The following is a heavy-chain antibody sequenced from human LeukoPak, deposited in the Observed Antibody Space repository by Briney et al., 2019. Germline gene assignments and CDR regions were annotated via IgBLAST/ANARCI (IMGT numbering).Heavy chain of an antibody. CDR2: IHPNSGGT. J-gene: IGHJ4*02. CDR3: ARWGKYYYDSSGYYY. Sequence: ASVKVSCTASGYTFTGYYMHWVRQAPGQGLEWMGWIHPNSGGTKYAQRFQGRVTVTRDTSISTVYMELSRLRSDDTDVYYCARWGKYYYDSSGYYYWGQGTLVSVSS. D-gene: IGHD3-22*01. V-gene: IGHV1-2*02. CDR1: GYTFTGYY.